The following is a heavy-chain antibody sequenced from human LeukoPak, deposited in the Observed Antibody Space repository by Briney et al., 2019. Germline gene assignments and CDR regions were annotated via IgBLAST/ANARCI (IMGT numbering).Heavy chain of an antibody. CDR2: IYYSGST. D-gene: IGHD6-19*01. V-gene: IGHV4-39*02. Sequence: SETLSLTCTVSGGSISSSSYYWGWIRQPPGKGLEWIGSIYYSGSTYYNPSLKSRVTISVDTSKNQFSLKLSSVTAADTAVYYCARDYVERPPWLVPGRRDFQHWGQGTLVTVSS. CDR1: GGSISSSSYY. CDR3: ARDYVERPPWLVPGRRDFQH. J-gene: IGHJ1*01.